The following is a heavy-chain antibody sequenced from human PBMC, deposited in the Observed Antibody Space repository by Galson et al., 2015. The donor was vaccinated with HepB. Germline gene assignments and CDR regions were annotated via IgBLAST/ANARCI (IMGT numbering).Heavy chain of an antibody. CDR2: IDPSDSYT. J-gene: IGHJ3*02. V-gene: IGHV5-10-1*01. CDR3: AIPHYYDSSGAFPDAFDI. D-gene: IGHD3-22*01. Sequence: QSGAEVKKPGESLRISCKGPGYSFTSYWISWVRQMPGKGLEWMGRIDPSDSYTNYSPSFQGHVTISADKSISTAYLQWSSLKASDTAMYYCAIPHYYDSSGAFPDAFDIWGQGTMVTVSS. CDR1: GYSFTSYW.